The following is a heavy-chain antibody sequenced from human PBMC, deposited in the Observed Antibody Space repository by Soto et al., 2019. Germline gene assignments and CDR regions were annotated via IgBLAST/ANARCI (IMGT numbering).Heavy chain of an antibody. Sequence: PSETLSLTCAVYGGSFSGYYWNWIRQPPGKGLEWIGEINHSGSTNYNPSLKSRVTISVDKSKNQFSLKLSSVTAADTAVYYCARDRSGDFDYWGQGTLVTVSS. CDR2: INHSGST. D-gene: IGHD6-25*01. CDR3: ARDRSGDFDY. J-gene: IGHJ4*02. CDR1: GGSFSGYY. V-gene: IGHV4-34*01.